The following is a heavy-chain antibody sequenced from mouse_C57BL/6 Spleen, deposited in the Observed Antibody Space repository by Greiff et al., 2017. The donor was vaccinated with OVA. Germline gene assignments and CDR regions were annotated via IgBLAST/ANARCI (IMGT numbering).Heavy chain of an antibody. D-gene: IGHD2-1*01. CDR2: IYPGSSIT. CDR1: GYTFTSYW. J-gene: IGHJ3*01. Sequence: QVQLKQPGAELVKPGTSVKMSCKASGYTFTSYWITWVKQRPAQGLEWIGDIYPGSSITNYNEKFKTKATLTVDTSSSTAYMQLSSLTSEDSAVYYCARRGDGNSVAYWGQGTLVTVSA. V-gene: IGHV1-55*01. CDR3: ARRGDGNSVAY.